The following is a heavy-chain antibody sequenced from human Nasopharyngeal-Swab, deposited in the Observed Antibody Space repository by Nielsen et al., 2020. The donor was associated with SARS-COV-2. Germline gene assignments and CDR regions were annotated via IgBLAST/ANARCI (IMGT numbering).Heavy chain of an antibody. D-gene: IGHD1-26*01. J-gene: IGHJ6*02. CDR2: ISYDGSNK. CDR1: GFTFSNYG. CDR3: AKDFSGSYGGMDV. V-gene: IGHV3-30*18. Sequence: GESLKISCAASGFTFSNYGMHWVRQAPGKGLEWVAVISYDGSNKYYADSVKGRFTISRDNSKNTLYLQMNSLRAEDTAVYYCAKDFSGSYGGMDVWGQGTTVTVSS.